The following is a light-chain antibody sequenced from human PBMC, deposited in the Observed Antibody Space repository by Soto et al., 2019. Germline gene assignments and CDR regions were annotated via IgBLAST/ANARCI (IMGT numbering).Light chain of an antibody. CDR1: SSNVGSNY. CDR3: SAWDDSRSGVV. J-gene: IGLJ3*02. V-gene: IGLV1-47*01. CDR2: WDG. Sequence: QSVLTQPPSASGTPGQRVTISCSGSSSNVGSNYVYWYQQVPGTAPILLMHWDGQRPSGVPDRFSGSKSGTSASLAISGLGSEDEADYYCSAWDDSRSGVVFGGGPKLTVL.